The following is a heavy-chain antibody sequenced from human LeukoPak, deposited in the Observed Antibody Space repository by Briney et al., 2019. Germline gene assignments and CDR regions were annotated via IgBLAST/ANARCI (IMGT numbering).Heavy chain of an antibody. CDR3: ARAPMIVVVFPPRLDY. D-gene: IGHD3-22*01. V-gene: IGHV1-2*02. CDR2: INPNTGGT. CDR1: GYTFTGYY. Sequence: ASVTVSCKTSGYTFTGYYMHWVRQTPGQGLEWTGWINPNTGGTNYAQKFQGRVTMTSDTSISTAYMELSSLRSDDTAVYYCARAPMIVVVFPPRLDYWGQGTLVTVSS. J-gene: IGHJ4*02.